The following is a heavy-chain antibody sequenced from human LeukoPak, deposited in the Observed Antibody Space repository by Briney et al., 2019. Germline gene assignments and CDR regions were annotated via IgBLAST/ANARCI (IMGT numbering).Heavy chain of an antibody. CDR1: GGSISSGGYY. J-gene: IGHJ5*02. D-gene: IGHD6-13*01. Sequence: SETLSLTCTVSGGSISSGGYYWSWIRQHPGKGLEWIGYIYYSGSTYYNPSLKSRVTISVDTSKNQFSLKLSSVTAADTAVYYCARDGIAAAGINWFDPWGQGTLVTVSS. CDR3: ARDGIAAAGINWFDP. V-gene: IGHV4-31*03. CDR2: IYYSGST.